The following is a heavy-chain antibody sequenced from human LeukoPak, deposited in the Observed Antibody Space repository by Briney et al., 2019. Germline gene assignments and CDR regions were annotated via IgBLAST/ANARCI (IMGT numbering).Heavy chain of an antibody. CDR1: GGSISSYY. CDR2: IYYSGSP. V-gene: IGHV4-59*01. J-gene: IGHJ4*02. Sequence: SETLSLTCTVSGGSISSYYWSWIRQPPGKGLEWIGYIYYSGSPNYNPSLKSRVTISVDTSKNQYSLKLSSVTAADTAVYYCARESLLYYFDYWGQGTLVTVSS. CDR3: ARESLLYYFDY.